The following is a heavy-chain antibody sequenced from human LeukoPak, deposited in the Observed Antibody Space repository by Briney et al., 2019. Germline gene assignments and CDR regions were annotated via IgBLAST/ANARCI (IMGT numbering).Heavy chain of an antibody. D-gene: IGHD1-14*01. CDR2: ISSSSSTI. V-gene: IGHV3-48*04. CDR3: ARDQWNHSGSGPKG. CDR1: GFTFSSYS. Sequence: GGSLRLSCAASGFTFSSYSMNWVRQAPGKGREWVSYISSSSSTIYYADSVKGRFTISRDNAKNSLYLQMNSLRAEDTAVYYCARDQWNHSGSGPKGWGQGTLVTVSS. J-gene: IGHJ4*02.